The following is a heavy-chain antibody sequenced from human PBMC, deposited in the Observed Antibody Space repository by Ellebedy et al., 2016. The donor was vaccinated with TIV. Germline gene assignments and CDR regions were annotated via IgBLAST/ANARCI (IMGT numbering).Heavy chain of an antibody. J-gene: IGHJ4*02. CDR1: GFTFSSYG. Sequence: GESLKISCAASGFTFSSYGMHWVRQAPGKGLEWVAVIWYDGSNKYYADSVKGRFTISRDNSKNTLYLQMNSLRAEDTAVYYCARDHSSGWYGSVDYWGQGTLVTDSS. CDR3: ARDHSSGWYGSVDY. V-gene: IGHV3-33*08. CDR2: IWYDGSNK. D-gene: IGHD6-19*01.